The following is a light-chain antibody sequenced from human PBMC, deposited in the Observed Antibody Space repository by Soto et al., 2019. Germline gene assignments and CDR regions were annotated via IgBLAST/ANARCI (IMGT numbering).Light chain of an antibody. CDR1: QSITNY. V-gene: IGKV1-39*01. CDR2: AAS. J-gene: IGKJ1*01. CDR3: QQSYITPWT. Sequence: DIQMTQSPSSLSTSVGDRVTITCRASQSITNYLNWYQQKPGRVPKLLIYAASRLQSGVPSRFSGSGSGTDFTLTIRSLQPEDFATYYCQQSYITPWTFGQGTKVEIK.